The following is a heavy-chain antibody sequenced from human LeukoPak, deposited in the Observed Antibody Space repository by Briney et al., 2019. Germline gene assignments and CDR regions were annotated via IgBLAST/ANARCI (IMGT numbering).Heavy chain of an antibody. CDR1: GYSLTSYW. Sequence: PGESLKISCKGSGYSLTSYWIGWVRQLPGKGLEWMGIIYPGDSDTRYSPSFQGQVTISADKSISTAYLQWSSLKASDTAMYYCARSSIAAAGPFDYWGQGTLVTVSS. J-gene: IGHJ4*02. D-gene: IGHD6-13*01. CDR3: ARSSIAAAGPFDY. CDR2: IYPGDSDT. V-gene: IGHV5-51*01.